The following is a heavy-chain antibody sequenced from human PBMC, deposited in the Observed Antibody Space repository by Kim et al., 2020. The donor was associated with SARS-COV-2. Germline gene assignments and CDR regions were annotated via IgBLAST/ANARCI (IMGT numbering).Heavy chain of an antibody. Sequence: NNAQKLQGRVTMTTDTSTSTAYMELRSLRSDDTAVYYCAREMATETGFDYWGQGTLVTVSS. J-gene: IGHJ4*02. V-gene: IGHV1-18*01. D-gene: IGHD5-12*01. CDR3: AREMATETGFDY.